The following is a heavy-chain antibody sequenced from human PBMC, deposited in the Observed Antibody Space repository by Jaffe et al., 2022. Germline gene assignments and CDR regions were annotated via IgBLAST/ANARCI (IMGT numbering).Heavy chain of an antibody. D-gene: IGHD6-19*01. CDR3: AKNSSGWNNLPKGVLDY. Sequence: EVQLLESGGGLVQPGGSLRLSCTASGFTFSNYAVTWVRQSSGKGLEWVSTISDNSLSTHYADSVKGRFTISRDNSKNTVYLQMSDLRAEDTALYYCAKNSSGWNNLPKGVLDYWGQGSLVTVSS. J-gene: IGHJ4*02. V-gene: IGHV3-23*01. CDR1: GFTFSNYA. CDR2: ISDNSLST.